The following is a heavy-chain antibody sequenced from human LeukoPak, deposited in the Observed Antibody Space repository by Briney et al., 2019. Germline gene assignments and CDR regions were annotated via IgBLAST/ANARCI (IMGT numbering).Heavy chain of an antibody. CDR1: GYTFTSYY. Sequence: ASVKVSCKASGYTFTSYYMHWVRQAPGQGLEWMGIINPSGGSTSYAQKFQGRVTMTRDMSTSTVYMELSSLRSEDTAVYYCARTTYPEDAFDIWGQGTMVTVSS. V-gene: IGHV1-46*01. J-gene: IGHJ3*02. CDR3: ARTTYPEDAFDI. CDR2: INPSGGST. D-gene: IGHD1-1*01.